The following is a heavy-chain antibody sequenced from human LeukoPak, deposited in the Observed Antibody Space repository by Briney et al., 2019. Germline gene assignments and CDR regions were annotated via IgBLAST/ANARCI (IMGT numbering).Heavy chain of an antibody. V-gene: IGHV4-34*01. D-gene: IGHD6-19*01. Sequence: PSETLSLTCAVYGGSFSGYYWNWIRQPPGKGLEWIGEINHSGSTNYNPSLKSRVTISVDTSKNQFSLKLSSVTAADTAVYYCARSIAVPGTGDYWGQGTLVTVSS. CDR3: ARSIAVPGTGDY. CDR1: GGSFSGYY. CDR2: INHSGST. J-gene: IGHJ4*02.